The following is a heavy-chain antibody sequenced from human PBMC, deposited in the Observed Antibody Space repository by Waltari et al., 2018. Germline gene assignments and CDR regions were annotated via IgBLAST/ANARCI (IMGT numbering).Heavy chain of an antibody. Sequence: EVQLEQSGAEVKEPGESLKISCSASGFTFSTYAMSWVRQAPGKGLEWVSAISGTDGAEWYADSVRGRFTISRDNSKNTVFLQMNSLRVEDTALYYCAKDDRYPNDVFDIWGQGTMVTVSS. J-gene: IGHJ3*02. D-gene: IGHD2-2*02. CDR3: AKDDRYPNDVFDI. CDR2: ISGTDGAE. V-gene: IGHV3-23*04. CDR1: GFTFSTYA.